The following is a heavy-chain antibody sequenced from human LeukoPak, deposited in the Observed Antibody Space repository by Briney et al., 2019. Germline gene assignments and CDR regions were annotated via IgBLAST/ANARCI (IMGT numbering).Heavy chain of an antibody. V-gene: IGHV1-2*02. D-gene: IGHD3-10*01. J-gene: IGHJ5*02. CDR2: INPNSGGT. CDR1: GYTFTGYC. CDR3: ARAPRPMVRGVIYWFDP. Sequence: ASVKVSCKASGYTFTGYCMHWVRQAPGQGLEWMGWINPNSGGTNYAQKFQGRVTMTRDTSISTAYMELSRLRSDDTAVYYCARAPRPMVRGVIYWFDPWGRGTLVTVSS.